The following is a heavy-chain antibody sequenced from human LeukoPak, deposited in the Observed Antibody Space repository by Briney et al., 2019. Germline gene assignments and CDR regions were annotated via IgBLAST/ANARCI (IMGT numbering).Heavy chain of an antibody. Sequence: PSETLSLTCAVYGGSFSGYYWSWIRQPAGKGLEWIGEINHSGSTNYNPSLKSRVTISVDTSKNQFSLKLSSVTAADTAVYYCARVYCSSTSCYNWFDPWGQGTLVTVSS. J-gene: IGHJ5*02. CDR3: ARVYCSSTSCYNWFDP. CDR2: INHSGST. V-gene: IGHV4-34*01. CDR1: GGSFSGYY. D-gene: IGHD2-2*01.